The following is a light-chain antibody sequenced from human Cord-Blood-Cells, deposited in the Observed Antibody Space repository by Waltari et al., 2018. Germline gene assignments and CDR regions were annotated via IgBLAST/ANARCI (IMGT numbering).Light chain of an antibody. J-gene: IGLJ2*01. Sequence: QSALTQPASVSGSPGQSITLSCTGTSSDGGGYNYVPWYQQHPGKAPKLMIYDVSKRPSGVSNRFSGSKSGNTASLTISGLQAEDEADYYCSSYTSSSTLVFGGGTKLTVL. CDR2: DVS. V-gene: IGLV2-14*01. CDR3: SSYTSSSTLV. CDR1: SSDGGGYNY.